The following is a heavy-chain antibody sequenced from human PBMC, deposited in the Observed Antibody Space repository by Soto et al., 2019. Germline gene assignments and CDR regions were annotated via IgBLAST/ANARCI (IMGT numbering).Heavy chain of an antibody. V-gene: IGHV1-46*01. CDR2: INPSGGST. Sequence: ASVKVSCKASGYTFTSYYMHWVRQAPGQGLEWMGIINPSGGSTSYAQKFQGRVTMTRDTSTSTVYMELSSLRSEDTAVYYCARDRKITIFGVVSQEYYYYGMDVWGQGTTVTVSS. J-gene: IGHJ6*02. CDR3: ARDRKITIFGVVSQEYYYYGMDV. CDR1: GYTFTSYY. D-gene: IGHD3-3*01.